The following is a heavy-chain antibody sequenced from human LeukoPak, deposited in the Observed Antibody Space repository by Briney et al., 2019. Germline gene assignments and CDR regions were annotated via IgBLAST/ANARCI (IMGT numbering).Heavy chain of an antibody. D-gene: IGHD3-22*01. CDR1: GCSISSYY. V-gene: IGHV4-4*07. CDR2: IRTTGST. CDR3: VTNYYDSSGYYFDY. Sequence: SETLSLTCTVSGCSISSYYWSWIRQPAGKGLEWIGRIRTTGSTNYNPSLKSRVTMSVDTSKNQFSLKLSSVTAADTAVYYCVTNYYDSSGYYFDYWGQGTLVTVSS. J-gene: IGHJ4*02.